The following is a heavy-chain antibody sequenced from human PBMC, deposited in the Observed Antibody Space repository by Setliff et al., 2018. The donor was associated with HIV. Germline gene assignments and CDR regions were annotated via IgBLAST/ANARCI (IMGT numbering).Heavy chain of an antibody. CDR2: IKEDGSEE. D-gene: IGHD1-1*01. CDR1: GFSFSFYW. CDR3: VRDSNTISTTDAFDI. V-gene: IGHV3-7*01. Sequence: PGGSLRLSCAASGFSFSFYWMSWVRQAPGKGLEWVANIKEDGSEEYYVDSVKGRFTISRDNAKNTVYLQMNSLRAEDTAVYYCVRDSNTISTTDAFDIWGQGTVVTVSS. J-gene: IGHJ3*02.